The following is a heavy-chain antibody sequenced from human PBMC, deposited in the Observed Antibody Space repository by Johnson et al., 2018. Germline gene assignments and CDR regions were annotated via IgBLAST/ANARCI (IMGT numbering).Heavy chain of an antibody. CDR3: AREALEPDAFDI. V-gene: IGHV3-48*01. CDR1: KFTFSRYS. D-gene: IGHD5-24*01. J-gene: IGHJ3*02. CDR2: ISSISSTI. Sequence: VQLVESGGGLVQPGGSLRLSCAASKFTFSRYSMNWVRQATGKGLERVAYISSISSTIYYANSVKGRFSVSRDNAKNSRDLQMNSLRAEDTARYFWAREALEPDAFDIWGQGTMVTVSS.